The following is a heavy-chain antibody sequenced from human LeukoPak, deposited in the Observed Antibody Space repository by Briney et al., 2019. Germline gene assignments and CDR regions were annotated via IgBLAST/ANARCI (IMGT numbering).Heavy chain of an antibody. J-gene: IGHJ3*02. CDR3: ARVYYYDSSGTFDAFDI. D-gene: IGHD3-22*01. V-gene: IGHV4-61*08. CDR1: GGSISSGGYS. CDR2: IYYSGST. Sequence: PSETLSLTCAVSGGSISSGGYSWSWIRQPPGKGLEWIGYIYYSGSTNYNPSLKSRVTISVDTSKNQFPLKLSSVTAADTAVYYCARVYYYDSSGTFDAFDIWGQGTMVTVSS.